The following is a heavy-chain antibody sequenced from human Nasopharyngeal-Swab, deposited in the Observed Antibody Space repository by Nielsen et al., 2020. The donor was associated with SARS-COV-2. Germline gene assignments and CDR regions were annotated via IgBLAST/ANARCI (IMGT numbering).Heavy chain of an antibody. D-gene: IGHD1-26*01. V-gene: IGHV3-30*03. J-gene: IGHJ4*02. Sequence: GESLKISCAASGLTFSAHGMHWVRQAPGKGLEWVAFVSYDRADKYYADSVKGRFTISRDNSRNTVYLQINSLRAKDTAVYFCARGNGSPTYFEYWGQGTLVTVSS. CDR3: ARGNGSPTYFEY. CDR2: VSYDRADK. CDR1: GLTFSAHG.